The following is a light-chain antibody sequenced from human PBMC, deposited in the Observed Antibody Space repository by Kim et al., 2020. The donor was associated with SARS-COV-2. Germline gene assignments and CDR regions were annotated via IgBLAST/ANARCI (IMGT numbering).Light chain of an antibody. J-gene: IGLJ3*02. V-gene: IGLV3-1*01. Sequence: SYELTQPPSVSVSPGQTASITCSGDKLGDKYACWYQQKPGQSPVMVIYEDTKRPSGIPERFSGSNSGNTATLTISRTQATDEADYFCQAWDSSIVVFGGGTQLTVL. CDR2: EDT. CDR3: QAWDSSIVV. CDR1: KLGDKY.